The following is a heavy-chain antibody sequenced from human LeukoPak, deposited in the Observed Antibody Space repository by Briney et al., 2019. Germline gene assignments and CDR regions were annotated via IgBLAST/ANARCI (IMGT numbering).Heavy chain of an antibody. D-gene: IGHD6-6*01. V-gene: IGHV1-2*02. J-gene: IGHJ3*02. CDR3: ARDSFGSSSNAFDI. Sequence: ASVKVSCKASGYTFTSYGISWVRQAPGQGLEWMGWINPNSGGTNYAQKFQGRVTMTRDTSISTAYMELSRLRSDDTVVYYCARDSFGSSSNAFDIWGQGTMVTVSS. CDR2: INPNSGGT. CDR1: GYTFTSYG.